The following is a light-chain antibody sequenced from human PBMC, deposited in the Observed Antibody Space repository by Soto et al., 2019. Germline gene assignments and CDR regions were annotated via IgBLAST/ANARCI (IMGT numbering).Light chain of an antibody. V-gene: IGLV2-18*02. CDR3: SSYTSSNTDVV. Sequence: QSALTQPPSVSGSPGQSVTISCTGTSSDLGSYNRVSWYQQPPGTAPKLMIYDVSNRPSGVPDRFSGSKSGNTASLTISGLQAEDEADYYCSSYTSSNTDVVFGGGTKLTVL. CDR2: DVS. J-gene: IGLJ2*01. CDR1: SSDLGSYNR.